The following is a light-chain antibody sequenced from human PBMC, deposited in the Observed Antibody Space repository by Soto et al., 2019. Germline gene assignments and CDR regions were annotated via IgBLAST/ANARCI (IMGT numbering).Light chain of an antibody. CDR2: AAY. Sequence: DIQMTQSPSSLSASVGDRVTITCRTSQTINNYLNWDQQKPGRAPKLLIYAAYNLQSGVPSRFSGSGSGTDFTLAISALQPDDFATYFCQQTYSIPLTFGGGTKVDIK. V-gene: IGKV1-39*01. CDR3: QQTYSIPLT. CDR1: QTINNY. J-gene: IGKJ4*01.